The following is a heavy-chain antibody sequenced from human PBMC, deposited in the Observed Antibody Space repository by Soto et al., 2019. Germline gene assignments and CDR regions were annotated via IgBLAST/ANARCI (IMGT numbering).Heavy chain of an antibody. CDR3: ATLYDFWSGYLVY. Sequence: EVQLLESGGGLVQPGGSLRLSCAASGFTFSSYAMRWVRQAPGKGLEWVSAISGSGGSTYYADSVKGRFTISRDNSKNTLYLQMNSLRAEDTAVYYCATLYDFWSGYLVYWGQGTLATVSS. V-gene: IGHV3-23*01. CDR1: GFTFSSYA. D-gene: IGHD3-3*01. J-gene: IGHJ4*02. CDR2: ISGSGGST.